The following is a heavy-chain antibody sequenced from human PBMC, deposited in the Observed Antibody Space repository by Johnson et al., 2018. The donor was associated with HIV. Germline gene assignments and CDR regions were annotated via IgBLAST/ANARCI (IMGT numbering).Heavy chain of an antibody. V-gene: IGHV3-48*03. CDR2: ISRGGNTI. CDR3: ARGSRYTYDNDDAYLLHAFDI. D-gene: IGHD3-22*01. CDR1: GFTLGSHE. Sequence: VQLVESGGGLVQPGGSLRLSCAAIGFTLGSHEMNWVRQAPGKGLEWVSYISRGGNTIYYADSVKGRFTISRDSSKNTLYLQMNSLRVEDTAVYYCARGSRYTYDNDDAYLLHAFDIWGQGTTVTVSS. J-gene: IGHJ3*02.